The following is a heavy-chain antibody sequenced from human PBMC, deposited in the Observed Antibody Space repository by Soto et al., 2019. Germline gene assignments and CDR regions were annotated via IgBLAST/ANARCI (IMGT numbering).Heavy chain of an antibody. J-gene: IGHJ5*02. CDR3: ARGEPYDFWSGYYRYWFDP. V-gene: IGHV1-18*01. D-gene: IGHD3-3*01. CDR2: ISAYNGNT. CDR1: GYTFPSYG. Sequence: ASVKVSCKASGYTFPSYGISWVRQAPGQGLEWMGWISAYNGNTNYAQKLQGRVTMTTDTSTSTAYMELRSLRSDDTAVYYCARGEPYDFWSGYYRYWFDPWGQGTLVTVSS.